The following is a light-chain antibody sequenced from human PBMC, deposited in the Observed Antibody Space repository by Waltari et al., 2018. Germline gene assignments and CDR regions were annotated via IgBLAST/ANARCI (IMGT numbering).Light chain of an antibody. Sequence: DIQMTQSPSTLSASVGDRVTITCRASQSIGRWLAWYQQSPGRAPKLLIYKSSILENGGSPRFGGSGSGTEFTLTISSLQPADFATYYCQQYSTYSRTFGQGTKVDVK. CDR1: QSIGRW. J-gene: IGKJ1*01. CDR2: KSS. V-gene: IGKV1-5*03. CDR3: QQYSTYSRT.